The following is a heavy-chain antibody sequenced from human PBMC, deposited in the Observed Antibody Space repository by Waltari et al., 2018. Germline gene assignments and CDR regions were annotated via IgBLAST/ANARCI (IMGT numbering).Heavy chain of an antibody. D-gene: IGHD4-17*01. J-gene: IGHJ3*02. Sequence: EVQLVESGGGLVQPGGSLRLSCAASGFNFSSYWMHWVRQAPGKGLVWVSRINSDGSSTSYADSVKGRFTISRDNAKNTLYLQMNSLRAEDTAVYYCASYMTTVPLRAFDIWGQGTMVTVSS. CDR3: ASYMTTVPLRAFDI. CDR2: INSDGSST. V-gene: IGHV3-74*01. CDR1: GFNFSSYW.